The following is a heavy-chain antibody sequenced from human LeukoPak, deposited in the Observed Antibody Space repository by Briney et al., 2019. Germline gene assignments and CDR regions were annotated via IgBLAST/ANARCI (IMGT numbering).Heavy chain of an antibody. CDR3: VRAMVNMDV. J-gene: IGHJ6*03. Sequence: GGSLRLSCAASGFTFSSYGMHWVRQAPGKGLEWVANIKEDGSENYHVDSVKGRFTISRDNAKNSLYLQMNSLRAEDTAVYYCVRAMVNMDVWGKGTTVTVSS. CDR2: IKEDGSEN. CDR1: GFTFSSYG. V-gene: IGHV3-7*01. D-gene: IGHD5-18*01.